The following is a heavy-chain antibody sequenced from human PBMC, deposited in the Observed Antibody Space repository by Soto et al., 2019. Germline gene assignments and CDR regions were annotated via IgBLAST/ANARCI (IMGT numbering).Heavy chain of an antibody. CDR2: IIPISGTA. V-gene: IGHV1-69*06. J-gene: IGHJ4*02. D-gene: IGHD2-2*01. CDR1: GGTFSSYG. Sequence: QVQLVQSGAEVKKPGSSVRVSCKASGGTFSSYGISWVQQAPGQGLEWMGGIIPISGTATYAQKFQGRVTITADKSTSTAYMELSSLRSEDTAVYYCASRYCSSTSCYDTFDYWGQGTLVTVSS. CDR3: ASRYCSSTSCYDTFDY.